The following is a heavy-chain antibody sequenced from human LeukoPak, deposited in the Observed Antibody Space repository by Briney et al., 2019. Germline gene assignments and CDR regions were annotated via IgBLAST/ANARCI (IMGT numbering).Heavy chain of an antibody. CDR2: IWFDGSNK. D-gene: IGHD2-2*01. Sequence: PGRSLRLSCEASGFIFSTYGMHWVRQAPGKGLEWVAVIWFDGSNKYYADSVRGRFSISRDNSKNTLYLQMNSLRAEDTAVYYCAKDTKGSYCSSTSCYPIFDYWGQGTLVTVSS. J-gene: IGHJ4*02. V-gene: IGHV3-33*06. CDR1: GFIFSTYG. CDR3: AKDTKGSYCSSTSCYPIFDY.